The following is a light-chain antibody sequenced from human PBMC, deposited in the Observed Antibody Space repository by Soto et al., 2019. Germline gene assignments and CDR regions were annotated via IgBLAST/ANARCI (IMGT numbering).Light chain of an antibody. V-gene: IGLV2-11*01. CDR1: SSDVGGYNY. Sequence: QSAVTQPRSVSGSPGQSVTISCTGTSSDVGGYNYVSWYQQHPGKAPKLMIYDVSKRPSWVPDRFSGSKSGNTASLTISGLQAEDEADYYCCSYAGRCSGIFGGGTKLTVL. CDR2: DVS. J-gene: IGLJ2*01. CDR3: CSYAGRCSGI.